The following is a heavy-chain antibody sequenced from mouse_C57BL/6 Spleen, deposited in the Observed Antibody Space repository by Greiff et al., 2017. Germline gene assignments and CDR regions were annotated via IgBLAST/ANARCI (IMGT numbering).Heavy chain of an antibody. CDR1: GFSFNTYA. V-gene: IGHV10-1*01. Sequence: GGGLVQPKGSLKLSCAASGFSFNTYAMHWVRQAPGKGLEWVARIRSKSNNYATYYADSVKDRFTISRDDSESTLYLQMNNLKTEDAAMYYCVRTTGTEYFDVWGTGTTVTVSS. D-gene: IGHD4-1*02. J-gene: IGHJ1*03. CDR2: IRSKSNNYAT. CDR3: VRTTGTEYFDV.